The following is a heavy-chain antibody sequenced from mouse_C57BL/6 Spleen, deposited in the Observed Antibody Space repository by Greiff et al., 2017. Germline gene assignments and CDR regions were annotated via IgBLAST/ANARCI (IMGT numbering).Heavy chain of an antibody. Sequence: QVQLQQPGAELVKPGASVKLSCKASGYTFTSYWMHWVKQRPGQGLEWIGDIYPGSGSTNYNEKFKSKATLTVDTSSSTAYMQLSILTSEYSAVYYCVWGIATVEAPYYYAMDYWGQGTSVTVSS. V-gene: IGHV1S5*01. CDR1: GYTFTSYW. J-gene: IGHJ4*01. CDR2: IYPGSGST. CDR3: VWGIATVEAPYYYAMDY. D-gene: IGHD1-1*01.